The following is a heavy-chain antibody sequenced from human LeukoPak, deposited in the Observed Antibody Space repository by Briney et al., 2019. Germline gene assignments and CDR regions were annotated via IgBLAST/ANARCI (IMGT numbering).Heavy chain of an antibody. CDR1: GGSISSYY. CDR2: IYYSGST. CDR3: ARERSRNRNYDAFDI. D-gene: IGHD1-7*01. J-gene: IGHJ3*02. V-gene: IGHV4-59*01. Sequence: SETLSLTCTVSGGSISSYYWSWIRQPPGKGLEWIGYIYYSGSTNYNPSPKSRVTISVDTSKNQFSLKLSSVTAADTAVYYCARERSRNRNYDAFDIWGQGTMVTVSS.